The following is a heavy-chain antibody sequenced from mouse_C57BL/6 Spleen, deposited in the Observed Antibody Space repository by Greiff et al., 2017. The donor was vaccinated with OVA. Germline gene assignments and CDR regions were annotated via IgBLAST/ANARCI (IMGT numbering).Heavy chain of an antibody. D-gene: IGHD4-1*01. CDR3: ARGDWDLAWFAY. CDR1: GYTFTSYW. V-gene: IGHV1-74*01. J-gene: IGHJ3*01. CDR2: IHPSDSDT. Sequence: QVHVKQPGAELVKPGASVKVSCKASGYTFTSYWMHWVKQRPGQGLEWIGRIHPSDSDTNYNQKFKGKATLTVDKSSSTAYMQLSSLTSEDSAVYYCARGDWDLAWFAYWGQGTLVTVSA.